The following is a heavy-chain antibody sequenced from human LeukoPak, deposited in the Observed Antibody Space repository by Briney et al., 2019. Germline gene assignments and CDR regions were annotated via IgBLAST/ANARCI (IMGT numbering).Heavy chain of an antibody. CDR3: AKDFNKATRVVVAVYYYYMDV. D-gene: IGHD2-15*01. CDR2: ISYDGSNK. V-gene: IGHV3-30*04. CDR1: GFTVSSNS. J-gene: IGHJ6*03. Sequence: GGSLRLSCTVSGFTVSSNSMSWVRQAPGKGLEWVAVISYDGSNKYYADSVKGRFTISRDNSKNTLYLQMNSLRAEDTAVYYCAKDFNKATRVVVAVYYYYMDVWGKGTTVTISS.